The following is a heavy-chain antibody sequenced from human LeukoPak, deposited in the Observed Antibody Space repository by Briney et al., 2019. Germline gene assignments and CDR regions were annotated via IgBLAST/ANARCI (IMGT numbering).Heavy chain of an antibody. CDR2: IYASWST. Sequence: SETLSLTSTGPGDSISFYYCNWIRQPAGKGLEWIGRIYASWSTNYNPSLKSLVTMSVDTSKHQFSLKLNFVPAADTDVYYCARDVGYYDSSAFDSWGQGTLVTVSS. V-gene: IGHV4-4*07. CDR3: ARDVGYYDSSAFDS. D-gene: IGHD3-22*01. CDR1: GDSISFYY. J-gene: IGHJ4*02.